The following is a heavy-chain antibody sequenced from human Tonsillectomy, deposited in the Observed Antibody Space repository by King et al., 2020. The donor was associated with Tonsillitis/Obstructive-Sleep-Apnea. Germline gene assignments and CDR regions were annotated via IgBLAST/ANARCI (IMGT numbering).Heavy chain of an antibody. D-gene: IGHD1-14*01. CDR2: IYYSGST. J-gene: IGHJ5*02. CDR1: GDSISSYY. Sequence: QLQESGPGLVKPSETLSLTCTVSGDSISSYYWSWIRQPPGKGLEWIGYIYYSGSTKYNPSLKSRVTISVDTSKNQFSLKLSPVTAADTAVYYCARQYNVYNWFDPWGQGTLVTVSS. CDR3: ARQYNVYNWFDP. V-gene: IGHV4-59*08.